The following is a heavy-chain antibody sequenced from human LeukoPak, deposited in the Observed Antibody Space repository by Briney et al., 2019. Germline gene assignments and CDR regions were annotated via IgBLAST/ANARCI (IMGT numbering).Heavy chain of an antibody. CDR3: ARIGIPYYYGMDV. CDR1: GFTFSSYS. Sequence: GGSLRLYCAASGFTFSSYSMKWVRQAPGKGLEWVSSISSSSSYIYYADSVKGRFTISRDNAKNSLYLQMNSLRAEDTAVYYCARIGIPYYYGMDVWGQGTTVTVSS. CDR2: ISSSSSYI. V-gene: IGHV3-21*01. J-gene: IGHJ6*02.